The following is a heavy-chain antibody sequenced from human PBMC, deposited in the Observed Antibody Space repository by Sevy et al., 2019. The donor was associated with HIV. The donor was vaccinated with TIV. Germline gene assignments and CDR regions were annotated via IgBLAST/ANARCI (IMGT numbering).Heavy chain of an antibody. CDR1: GGSISSYY. V-gene: IGHV4-59*01. CDR2: IYYSGST. Sequence: SETLSLTCTVSGGSISSYYWSWIRQPPGKGLEWIGYIYYSGSTNYNPSLKSRVTISVDTSKNQFSLKLSSVTAADTAVYYCAGWGYSNSLDYWGQGTLVTVSS. D-gene: IGHD4-4*01. J-gene: IGHJ4*02. CDR3: AGWGYSNSLDY.